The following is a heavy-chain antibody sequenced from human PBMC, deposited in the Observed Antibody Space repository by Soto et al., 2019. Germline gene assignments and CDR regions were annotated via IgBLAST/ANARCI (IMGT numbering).Heavy chain of an antibody. Sequence: VGSLRLSCAASGFAFSNCAMSWVRQAPGKGLEWVSTIKTSGDTTFYADPVKGRFTTSRDDSKKTLYLQMNSLRAEDTATYYCTKDVTGDIGADFWGQGTPVTVSS. D-gene: IGHD2-21*02. CDR2: IKTSGDTT. V-gene: IGHV3-23*05. CDR3: TKDVTGDIGADF. CDR1: GFAFSNCA. J-gene: IGHJ4*02.